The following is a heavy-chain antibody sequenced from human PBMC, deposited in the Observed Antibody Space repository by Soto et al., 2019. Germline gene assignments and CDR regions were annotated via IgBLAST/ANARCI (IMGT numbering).Heavy chain of an antibody. D-gene: IGHD6-13*01. CDR2: ISAYNGNT. CDR3: ARDRGIAARGGGNDYYYYMDV. V-gene: IGHV1-18*01. Sequence: ASVKVSCKASGYTFTSYGISWVRQAPGQGLEWMGWISAYNGNTNYAQKLQGRVTMTTDTSTSTAYMGLRSLRSDDTAVYYCARDRGIAARGGGNDYYYYMDVWGKGTTVTVSS. CDR1: GYTFTSYG. J-gene: IGHJ6*03.